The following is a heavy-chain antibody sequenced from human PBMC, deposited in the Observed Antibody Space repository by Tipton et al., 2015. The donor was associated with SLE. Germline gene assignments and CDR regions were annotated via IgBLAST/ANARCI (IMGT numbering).Heavy chain of an antibody. J-gene: IGHJ4*02. Sequence: SLRLSCAASGFTFSSYGMHWVRQAPGKGLEWVAVISYDGSNKYYADSVKGRFTISRDNAKNSLYLQMNSLRAEDTAVYYCARGKVVPAAIDYWGQGTLVTVSS. CDR1: GFTFSSYG. D-gene: IGHD2-2*01. CDR2: ISYDGSNK. V-gene: IGHV3-30*03. CDR3: ARGKVVPAAIDY.